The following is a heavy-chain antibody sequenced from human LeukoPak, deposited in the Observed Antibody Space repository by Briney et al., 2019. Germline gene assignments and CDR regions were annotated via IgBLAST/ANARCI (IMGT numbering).Heavy chain of an antibody. CDR2: INHSGST. D-gene: IGHD3-22*01. Sequence: SETPSLTCAVCGGSFSGYYWSWIRQPPGKGLEWIGEINHSGSTNYNPSLKSRVTISVDTSKNQFSLKLSSVTAADTAVYYCARGDRWYGPIRGYPYYFDYWGQGTLATVSS. CDR3: ARGDRWYGPIRGYPYYFDY. V-gene: IGHV4-34*01. J-gene: IGHJ4*02. CDR1: GGSFSGYY.